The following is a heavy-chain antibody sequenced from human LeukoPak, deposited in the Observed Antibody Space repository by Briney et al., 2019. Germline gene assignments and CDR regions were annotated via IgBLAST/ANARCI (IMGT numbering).Heavy chain of an antibody. J-gene: IGHJ4*02. CDR3: AKELTTERTPGVDS. CDR1: GFTFSSYS. CDR2: SSGSGDTT. V-gene: IGHV3-23*01. Sequence: PGGSLRLSCTASGFTFSSYSMSWVRQGPGTGLEWVSASSGSGDTTFYADSVMGRFTISRDNSKKTLYLQVNSLRAEDTAVYFCAKELTTERTPGVDSWGQGTLVTVSS. D-gene: IGHD4-17*01.